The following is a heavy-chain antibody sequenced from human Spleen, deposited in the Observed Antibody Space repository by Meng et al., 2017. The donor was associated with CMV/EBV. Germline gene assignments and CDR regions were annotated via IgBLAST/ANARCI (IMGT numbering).Heavy chain of an antibody. CDR1: GFTVSSYA. D-gene: IGHD4-11*01. V-gene: IGHV3-30*04. CDR2: ISYDGSNK. CDR3: ARAYSMTTVPNFDY. Sequence: GGSLRLSCAASGFTVSSYAMHWVRQAPGKGLEWVAVISYDGSNKYYADSVKGRFTISRDNSKNTLYLQMNSLRAEDTAVYYCARAYSMTTVPNFDYWGQGTLVTISS. J-gene: IGHJ4*02.